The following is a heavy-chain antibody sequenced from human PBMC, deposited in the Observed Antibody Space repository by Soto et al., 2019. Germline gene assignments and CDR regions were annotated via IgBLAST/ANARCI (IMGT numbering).Heavy chain of an antibody. D-gene: IGHD4-17*01. J-gene: IGHJ3*02. CDR2: IIPIFGTA. V-gene: IGHV1-69*01. CDR3: ARAVRLTPVVTTAGHAFDI. Sequence: QVQLVQSGAEVKKPGSSVKVSCKASGGTFSSYAISWVRQAPGQGLEWMGGIIPIFGTANYAQKFQGRVTITADESTSTAYMELSSLRSEDTAVYYCARAVRLTPVVTTAGHAFDIWGQGTMVTVSS. CDR1: GGTFSSYA.